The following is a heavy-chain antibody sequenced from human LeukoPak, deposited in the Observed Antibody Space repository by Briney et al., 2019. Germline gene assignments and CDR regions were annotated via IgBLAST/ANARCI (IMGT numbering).Heavy chain of an antibody. CDR2: ISSSSSYI. V-gene: IGHV3-21*01. J-gene: IGHJ4*02. D-gene: IGHD3-16*01. CDR3: ARDPRGGY. CDR1: GFTFSSYS. Sequence: GGSLRLSCAASGFTFSSYSMNWVRQAPEKGLEWVSSISSSSSYINYADSVKGRFTISRDNAKNSLYLQMNSLRAEDTAVYYCARDPRGGYWGQGTLVTVSS.